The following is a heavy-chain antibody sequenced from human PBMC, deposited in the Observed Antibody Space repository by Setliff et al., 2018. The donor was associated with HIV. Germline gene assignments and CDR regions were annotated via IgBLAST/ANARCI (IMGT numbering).Heavy chain of an antibody. V-gene: IGHV4-34*01. Sequence: SETLSLTCAVYGGSFSGYYWSWIRQPPGKGLEWIGEINHSGSTNYNPSLKSRVTISVDTSKNQFSLKLSSVTAADTAVYYCARDLGDYRGWDAFDIWGQGTMVTVS. CDR2: INHSGST. CDR3: ARDLGDYRGWDAFDI. CDR1: GGSFSGYY. J-gene: IGHJ3*02. D-gene: IGHD4-17*01.